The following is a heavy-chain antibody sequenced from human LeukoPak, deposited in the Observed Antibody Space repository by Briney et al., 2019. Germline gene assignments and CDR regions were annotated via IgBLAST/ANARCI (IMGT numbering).Heavy chain of an antibody. J-gene: IGHJ4*02. Sequence: SETLSLTCAVYGGSFSGYYWSWIRQPPGKGLEWIGEINHSGSTNYNPSLKSRVTISADTSKNQFSLKLSSVTAADTAVYYCARSDSSGYAPPGYWGQGTLVTVSS. CDR1: GGSFSGYY. CDR3: ARSDSSGYAPPGY. CDR2: INHSGST. D-gene: IGHD3-22*01. V-gene: IGHV4-34*01.